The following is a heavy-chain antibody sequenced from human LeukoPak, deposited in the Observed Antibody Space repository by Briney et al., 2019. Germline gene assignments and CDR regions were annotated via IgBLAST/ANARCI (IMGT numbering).Heavy chain of an antibody. V-gene: IGHV1-2*02. Sequence: ASVKVSCKASGYTFTGYYTRWVRQAPGQGLEWMGWINPNSGGTNYAQKFQGRVTMTRDTSISTAYMELSRLRSDDTAVYYCARVAVRGVIIPGYWGQGTLVTVSS. CDR1: GYTFTGYY. D-gene: IGHD3-10*01. CDR3: ARVAVRGVIIPGY. J-gene: IGHJ4*02. CDR2: INPNSGGT.